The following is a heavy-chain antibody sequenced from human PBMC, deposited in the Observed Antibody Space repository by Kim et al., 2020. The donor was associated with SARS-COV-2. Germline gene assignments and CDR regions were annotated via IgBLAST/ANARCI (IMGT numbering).Heavy chain of an antibody. Sequence: LKSRVTISVDTSSNQFSLKLSSVTAADTAVYYCARVTKGSSIYYYYYYMDVWGKGTTVTVSS. D-gene: IGHD3-10*01. V-gene: IGHV4-34*01. CDR3: ARVTKGSSIYYYYYYMDV. J-gene: IGHJ6*03.